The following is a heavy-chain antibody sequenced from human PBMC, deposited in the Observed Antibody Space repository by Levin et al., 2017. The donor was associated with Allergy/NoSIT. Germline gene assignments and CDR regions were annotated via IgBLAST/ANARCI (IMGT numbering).Heavy chain of an antibody. CDR1: GFIFSSYA. CDR2: ISYDGSNK. CDR3: ASGADSSGWSPFDY. J-gene: IGHJ4*02. Sequence: AGGSLRLSCAASGFIFSSYAMHWVRQAPGKGLEWVAVISYDGSNKYYADSVKGRFTISRDNSKNTLYLQMNSLRAEDTAVYYCASGADSSGWSPFDYWGQGTLVTVSS. D-gene: IGHD6-19*01. V-gene: IGHV3-30-3*01.